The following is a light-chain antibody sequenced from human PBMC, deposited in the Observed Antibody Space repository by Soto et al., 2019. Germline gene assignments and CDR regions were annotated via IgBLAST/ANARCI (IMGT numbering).Light chain of an antibody. V-gene: IGLV1-51*01. CDR2: DNN. J-gene: IGLJ2*01. Sequence: QSVLTQPPSVSAAPGQKFTISCSGSTSNIGNYYVSWYLQVPGTALKLLIYDNNNRPSGIPDRFSGSKSGTSATLGITGLQTGDEADYYCASWDSSLSAVVFGGGTKLTVL. CDR1: TSNIGNYY. CDR3: ASWDSSLSAVV.